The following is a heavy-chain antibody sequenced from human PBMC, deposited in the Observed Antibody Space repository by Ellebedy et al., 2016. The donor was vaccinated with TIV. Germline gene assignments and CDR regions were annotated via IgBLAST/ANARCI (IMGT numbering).Heavy chain of an antibody. CDR1: GYTFTSYD. J-gene: IGHJ6*02. CDR2: MNPNSGNT. Sequence: ASVKVSXXASGYTFTSYDINWVRQATGQGLEWMGWMNPNSGNTGYAQKFQGRVTITADESTSTAYMELSSLRSEDTAVYYCARKIGSGWYPVGADYYYYGMDVWGQGTTVTVSS. V-gene: IGHV1-8*01. CDR3: ARKIGSGWYPVGADYYYYGMDV. D-gene: IGHD6-19*01.